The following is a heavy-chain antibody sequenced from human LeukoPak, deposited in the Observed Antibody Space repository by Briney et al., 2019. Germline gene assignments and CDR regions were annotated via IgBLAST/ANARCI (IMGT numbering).Heavy chain of an antibody. V-gene: IGHV4-31*03. D-gene: IGHD3-22*01. CDR2: IYYSGTT. Sequence: SETLSLTCTVSGGSISSSGYYWSWLRQHPGKGLEWIGYIYYSGTTYYDPSLKSRVTISVDTSKNQFSLKLFSVTAADTAVYYCAREDYYDSSGYLDYWGQGTLVTVSS. J-gene: IGHJ4*02. CDR3: AREDYYDSSGYLDY. CDR1: GGSISSSGYY.